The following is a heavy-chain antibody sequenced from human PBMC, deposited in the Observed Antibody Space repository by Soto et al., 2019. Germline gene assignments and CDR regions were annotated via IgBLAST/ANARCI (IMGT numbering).Heavy chain of an antibody. CDR1: GYTXSELS. CDR3: ATGPAMVLRYFDY. V-gene: IGHV1-24*01. J-gene: IGHJ4*02. D-gene: IGHD5-18*01. CDR2: FDPEDGET. Sequence: GXSXKVSCKVSGYTXSELSMHLVRQAPGKGLEWMGGFDPEDGETIYAQKLQGRVTMTEDTSTETAYMELSSLRSEDTDVYYCATGPAMVLRYFDYWGQGTLGTVSS.